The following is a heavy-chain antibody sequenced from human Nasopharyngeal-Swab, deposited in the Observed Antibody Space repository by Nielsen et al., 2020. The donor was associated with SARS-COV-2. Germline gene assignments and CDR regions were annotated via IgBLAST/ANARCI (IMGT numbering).Heavy chain of an antibody. D-gene: IGHD6-13*01. CDR3: ATHSSSWSEYYFDY. Sequence: SETLSLTCAVYGGSFSGYYWSWIRQPPGKGLEWIGEINHSGSTNYNPSLKSRVTISVDTSKNQFSLKLSSVTAADTAVYYCATHSSSWSEYYFDYWGQGTLVTVPS. CDR1: GGSFSGYY. CDR2: INHSGST. J-gene: IGHJ4*02. V-gene: IGHV4-34*01.